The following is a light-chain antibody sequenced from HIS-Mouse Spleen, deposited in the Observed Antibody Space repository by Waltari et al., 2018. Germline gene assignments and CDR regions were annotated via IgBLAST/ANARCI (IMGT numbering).Light chain of an antibody. CDR3: CSYAGSSTWV. J-gene: IGLJ3*02. CDR2: EGS. V-gene: IGLV2-23*01. CDR1: ISDVGGYNL. Sequence: QSALTQPASVSGSPGQSITIPCPGTISDVGGYNLVPWYQQHPGKAPKLMIYEGSKRPSGVSNRFSGSKSGNTASLTISGLQAEDEADYYCCSYAGSSTWVFGGGTKLTVL.